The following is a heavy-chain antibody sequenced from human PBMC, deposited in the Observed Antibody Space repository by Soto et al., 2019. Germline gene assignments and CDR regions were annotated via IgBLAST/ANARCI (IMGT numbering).Heavy chain of an antibody. V-gene: IGHV4-39*01. D-gene: IGHD3-3*01. CDR3: ARHEWSTHPSGLHV. CDR2: IYFSGSI. Sequence: SETLSLTCTVSGGSISSRGYYWAWIRQPPGKGLEWIGSIYFSGSIYDSPSLKSRITISVDTAKNQFSLKLNSVTAADTAVYYCARHEWSTHPSGLHVWGPGXSVTVSS. J-gene: IGHJ6*02. CDR1: GGSISSRGYY.